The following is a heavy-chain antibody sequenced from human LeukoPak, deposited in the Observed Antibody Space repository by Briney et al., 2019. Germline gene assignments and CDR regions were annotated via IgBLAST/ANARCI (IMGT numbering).Heavy chain of an antibody. V-gene: IGHV4-34*01. Sequence: SETLSLTCAVYGGSFSGYYWSWIRQPPGKGLEWIGEINHSGSTNYNPSLKSRVTISVDTSKNQFSLKLSSVTAADTAAYYCARSPRKAARPGKGNIFDYWGQGTLVTVSS. CDR2: INHSGST. J-gene: IGHJ4*02. CDR1: GGSFSGYY. D-gene: IGHD6-6*01. CDR3: ARSPRKAARPGKGNIFDY.